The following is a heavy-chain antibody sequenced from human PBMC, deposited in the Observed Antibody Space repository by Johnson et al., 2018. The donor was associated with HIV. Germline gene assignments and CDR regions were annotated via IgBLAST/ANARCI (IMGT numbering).Heavy chain of an antibody. Sequence: QVQLVESGGGVVQPGRSLRLSCAASGFTFRNYAMHWVRQAPGKGLEWVAVISYDGNNKYYADSVKGRFTISRDNSKNTLYLQMNSLRAEDTAVYYCAREYSSGWHEVFAFDIWGQGTMVTVSS. D-gene: IGHD6-19*01. V-gene: IGHV3-30*04. J-gene: IGHJ3*02. CDR1: GFTFRNYA. CDR3: AREYSSGWHEVFAFDI. CDR2: ISYDGNNK.